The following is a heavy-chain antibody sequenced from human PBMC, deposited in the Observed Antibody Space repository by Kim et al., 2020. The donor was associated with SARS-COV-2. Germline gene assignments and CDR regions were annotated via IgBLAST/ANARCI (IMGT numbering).Heavy chain of an antibody. D-gene: IGHD3-3*01. J-gene: IGHJ4*02. CDR3: TNGGVDTNYHYFDY. Sequence: GGSLRLSCAASGFAFSNYAMSWVRQAPGKGLEWVSAMRGMSGSGGTTYYADSVKGRFTVSRDNSKNTLYLQMNSLRAEDTAIYYCTNGGVDTNYHYFDYWGQGTLVTVSS. CDR1: GFAFSNYA. V-gene: IGHV3-23*01. CDR2: MRGMSGSGGTT.